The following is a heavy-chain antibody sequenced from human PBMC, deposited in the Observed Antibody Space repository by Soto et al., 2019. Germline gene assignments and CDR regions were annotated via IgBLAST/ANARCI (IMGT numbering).Heavy chain of an antibody. V-gene: IGHV3-53*01. J-gene: IGHJ6*02. CDR3: ARDPGWPGVYYYYGMDV. CDR2: IYSGGST. D-gene: IGHD2-8*01. Sequence: PGGSLRLSCAASGFTVSSNYMSWVRQAPGKGLEWVSVIYSGGSTYYADSVKGRFTISRDNSKNTLYLQMNSLRAEDTAVYYCARDPGWPGVYYYYGMDVWGQGTTVTGSS. CDR1: GFTVSSNY.